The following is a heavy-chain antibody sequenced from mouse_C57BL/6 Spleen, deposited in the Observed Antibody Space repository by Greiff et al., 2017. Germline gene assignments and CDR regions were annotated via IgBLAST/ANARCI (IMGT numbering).Heavy chain of an antibody. CDR1: GFNIKDDY. CDR2: IDPENGDT. J-gene: IGHJ2*01. V-gene: IGHV14-4*01. D-gene: IGHD1-1*01. Sequence: VQLQQSGAELVRPGASVKLSCTASGFNIKDDYMHWVKQRPEQGLEWIGWIDPENGDTEYASKFQGKATITAATSSNTAYLQLSSLTSEDTAVYYCTPVITTVVPHYFDYWGQGTTLTVSS. CDR3: TPVITTVVPHYFDY.